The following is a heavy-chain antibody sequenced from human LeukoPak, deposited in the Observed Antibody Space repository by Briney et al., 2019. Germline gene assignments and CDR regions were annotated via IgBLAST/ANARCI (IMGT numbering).Heavy chain of an antibody. Sequence: PGGSLRPSCATPGFTLRSYATNWVRQAPGKGREWVAVIWYDGSNKYYADSVKGRFTISRDNAKNSLYLQMNSLRAEDTAVYYCARDRGYGDYGHYFDYWGQGTLVTVSS. V-gene: IGHV3-33*01. CDR3: ARDRGYGDYGHYFDY. CDR1: GFTLRSYA. CDR2: IWYDGSNK. D-gene: IGHD4-17*01. J-gene: IGHJ4*02.